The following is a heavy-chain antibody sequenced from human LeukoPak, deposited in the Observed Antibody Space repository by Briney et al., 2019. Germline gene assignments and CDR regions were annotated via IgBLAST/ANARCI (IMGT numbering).Heavy chain of an antibody. J-gene: IGHJ6*02. D-gene: IGHD2-2*01. Sequence: GASLKVSCKASGYTFTAYYIHWVRRAPGQGLEWMGWINANSGGTESAQKFQGRVTMTRDTSLSTAYMELSRLRSDDTAVYYCTRDHCTSINCYEYNYYGMDVWGQGTTVSVS. CDR2: INANSGGT. CDR1: GYTFTAYY. CDR3: TRDHCTSINCYEYNYYGMDV. V-gene: IGHV1-2*02.